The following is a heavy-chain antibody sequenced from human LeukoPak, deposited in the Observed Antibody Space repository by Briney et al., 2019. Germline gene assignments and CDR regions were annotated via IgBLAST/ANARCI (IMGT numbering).Heavy chain of an antibody. D-gene: IGHD2-2*03. CDR2: ISYDGSNK. Sequence: GGPLRLSCAASGFTFSSYAMHWVRQAPGKGLEWVAVISYDGSNKYYADSVKGRFTISRDNSKNTLYLQMNSLRAEDTAVYYCATKGVGYCSSTSCLKFDYWGQGTLVTVSS. CDR1: GFTFSSYA. J-gene: IGHJ4*02. V-gene: IGHV3-30-3*01. CDR3: ATKGVGYCSSTSCLKFDY.